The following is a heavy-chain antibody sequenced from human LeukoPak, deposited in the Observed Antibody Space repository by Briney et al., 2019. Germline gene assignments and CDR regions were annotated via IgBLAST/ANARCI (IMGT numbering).Heavy chain of an antibody. Sequence: GGSLRLSCAASGFTFGGYSMSWVRQAPGKGLEWVANIKHDGSERFYVDSVRGRFTISKDNAENSMYLQMNSLSAEDTAVYYCGRVISGAIDYWGQGTLVTVSS. V-gene: IGHV3-7*01. CDR1: GFTFGGYS. D-gene: IGHD2-15*01. CDR2: IKHDGSER. CDR3: GRVISGAIDY. J-gene: IGHJ4*02.